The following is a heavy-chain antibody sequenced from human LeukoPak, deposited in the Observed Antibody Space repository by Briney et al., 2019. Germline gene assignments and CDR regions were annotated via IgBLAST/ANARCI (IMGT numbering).Heavy chain of an antibody. V-gene: IGHV1-18*01. CDR3: ARGHYDSSGYYYVNFDY. CDR1: GYTFTSYA. CDR2: ISTNNGNT. D-gene: IGHD3-22*01. Sequence: GASVKVSCKASGYTFTSYAINWVRQAPGQGLEWMGWISTNNGNTKYAQKFQGRVTMTTDTSTSTAYMELRSLRSDDTAVYYCARGHYDSSGYYYVNFDYWGQGTLVTVSS. J-gene: IGHJ4*02.